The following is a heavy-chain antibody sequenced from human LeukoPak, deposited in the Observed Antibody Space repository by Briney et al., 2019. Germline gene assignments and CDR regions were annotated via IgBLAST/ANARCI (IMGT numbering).Heavy chain of an antibody. V-gene: IGHV3-48*03. CDR1: GFTFSSYE. CDR2: ISSSGSTI. CDR3: AKGAYGDNRYYYYYMDV. J-gene: IGHJ6*03. Sequence: SGGSLRLSCAASGFTFSSYEMNWVRQAPGKGLEWVSYISSSGSTIYYADSVKGRFTISRDNAKNSLYLQMNSLRAEDTAVYYCAKGAYGDNRYYYYYMDVWGKGTTVTISS. D-gene: IGHD4-17*01.